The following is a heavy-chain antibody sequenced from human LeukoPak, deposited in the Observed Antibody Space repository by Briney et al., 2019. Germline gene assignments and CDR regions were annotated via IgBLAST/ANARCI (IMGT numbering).Heavy chain of an antibody. CDR1: GGSISNSNW. CDR3: AAGINWFDP. J-gene: IGHJ5*02. V-gene: IGHV4-4*02. CDR2: INHSGST. D-gene: IGHD6-13*01. Sequence: SETLSLTCAVSGGSISNSNWWSWVRQPPGKGLQWIGEINHSGSTNYNPSLKSRVTISVDTSKNQFSLKLSSVTAADTAVYYCAAGINWFDPWGQGTLVTVSS.